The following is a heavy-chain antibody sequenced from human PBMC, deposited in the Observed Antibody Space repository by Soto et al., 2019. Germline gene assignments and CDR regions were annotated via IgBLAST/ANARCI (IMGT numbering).Heavy chain of an antibody. Sequence: SETLSLTCTVSGVSISSYYWSWIRQPPGKGLEWIGYIYYNGNTNYNPSLKSRVTMSLDTSKNQFSLKLNSVTATDTAVYYCATAPPRNVAAYDNWGQGTLVTVSS. CDR3: ATAPPRNVAAYDN. D-gene: IGHD6-6*01. CDR1: GVSISSYY. V-gene: IGHV4-59*08. CDR2: IYYNGNT. J-gene: IGHJ4*02.